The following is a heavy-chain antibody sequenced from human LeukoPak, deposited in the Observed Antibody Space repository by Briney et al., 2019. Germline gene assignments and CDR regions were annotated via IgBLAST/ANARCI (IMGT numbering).Heavy chain of an antibody. V-gene: IGHV5-10-1*01. CDR3: VRQPPGVYDTTQNWFDP. D-gene: IGHD3-22*01. Sequence: KPGESLKISCKVSGYSFPSYWITWVRQVPGKGLEWMGRIAPSDSYTNYNPSFKGHVTMSVEKSITTVYLQWSSLKASDTAMYYCVRQPPGVYDTTQNWFDPWGQGTLVTVSS. J-gene: IGHJ5*02. CDR2: IAPSDSYT. CDR1: GYSFPSYW.